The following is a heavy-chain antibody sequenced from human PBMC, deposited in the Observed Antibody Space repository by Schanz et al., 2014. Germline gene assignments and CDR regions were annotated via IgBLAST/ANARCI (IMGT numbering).Heavy chain of an antibody. D-gene: IGHD3-3*01. CDR3: ARGVRIDY. Sequence: ESGGGLVQPGGSLRLSCAASGFTFSGYWMSWVRQAPGKGLEWVANIKQDGSEKYYVDSVKGRFTISRDNAKNSLYLQMNSLTAEDTAVYYCARGVRIDYWGQGTLVTVSS. CDR1: GFTFSGYW. CDR2: IKQDGSEK. V-gene: IGHV3-7*01. J-gene: IGHJ4*02.